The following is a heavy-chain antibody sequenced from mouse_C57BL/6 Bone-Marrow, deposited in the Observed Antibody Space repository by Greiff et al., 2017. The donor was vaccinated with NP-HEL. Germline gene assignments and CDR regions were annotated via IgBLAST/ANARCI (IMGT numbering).Heavy chain of an antibody. Sequence: EVMLVESGGGLVKPGGSLKLSCAASGFTFSDYGMHWVRQAPEKGLEWVAYISSGSSTIYYADTVKGRFTISRDNAKNTLFLQMTSLRSEDTAMYYCARKDYGSSWYYFDYWGQGTTLTVSS. J-gene: IGHJ2*01. D-gene: IGHD1-1*01. CDR3: ARKDYGSSWYYFDY. CDR1: GFTFSDYG. CDR2: ISSGSSTI. V-gene: IGHV5-17*01.